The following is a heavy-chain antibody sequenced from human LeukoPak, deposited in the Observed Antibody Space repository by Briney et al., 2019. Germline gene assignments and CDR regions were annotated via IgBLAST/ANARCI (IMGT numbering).Heavy chain of an antibody. V-gene: IGHV3-30-3*01. D-gene: IGHD6-13*01. CDR3: AREVAAFDY. CDR1: GFTFSSYA. CDR2: ISYDGSDK. Sequence: GGSLRLSCAASGFTFSSYAMHWVRQAPGKGLEWVAVISYDGSDKYYADSVKGRFTISRDNSKNTLYLQMNSLRAEDTAVYYCAREVAAFDYWGQGTLVTVSS. J-gene: IGHJ4*02.